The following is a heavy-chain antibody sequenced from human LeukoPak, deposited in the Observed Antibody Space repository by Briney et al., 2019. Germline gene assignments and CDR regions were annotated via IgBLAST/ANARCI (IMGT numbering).Heavy chain of an antibody. V-gene: IGHV5-51*01. Sequence: GESLKISCKGSGYSFTTYWIGWVRQVPGKGLEWMGTSYPGDSDTRYSPSFQGQVNISDDKSIGPAYLQWRSLKASDTAMYYWARGQSPFDYWGQGTLVTVSS. CDR2: SYPGDSDT. J-gene: IGHJ4*02. CDR3: ARGQSPFDY. CDR1: GYSFTTYW.